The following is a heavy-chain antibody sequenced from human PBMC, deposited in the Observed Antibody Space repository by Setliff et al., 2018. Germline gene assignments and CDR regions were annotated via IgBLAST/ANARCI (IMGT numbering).Heavy chain of an antibody. Sequence: GGSLRLSCAASGFTLNTYGISWVRQAPGKGLAWVTFIGSDGNKKYFGDSVKGRFSLARDNSKNTVYLQMNSLKIKDTAEYFCAKEQEITLVPGIIPNAFDLWGQGTMVTVSS. V-gene: IGHV3-30*02. CDR1: GFTLNTYG. CDR2: IGSDGNKK. CDR3: AKEQEITLVPGIIPNAFDL. D-gene: IGHD3-10*01. J-gene: IGHJ3*01.